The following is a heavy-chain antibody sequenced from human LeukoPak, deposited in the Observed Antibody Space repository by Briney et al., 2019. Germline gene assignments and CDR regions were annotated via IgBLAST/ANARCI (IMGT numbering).Heavy chain of an antibody. D-gene: IGHD6-19*01. Sequence: GGSLRLSCAASGFTFSSYWMSWVRQAPGKGLEWVANIKQDGSEKYCVDSVKGRFTISRDNAKNSLYLQMNSLRAEDTAVYYCARDDSHSSGWYGAFYYYYGMDVLGQGTTVTVSS. V-gene: IGHV3-7*01. CDR1: GFTFSSYW. CDR3: ARDDSHSSGWYGAFYYYYGMDV. J-gene: IGHJ6*02. CDR2: IKQDGSEK.